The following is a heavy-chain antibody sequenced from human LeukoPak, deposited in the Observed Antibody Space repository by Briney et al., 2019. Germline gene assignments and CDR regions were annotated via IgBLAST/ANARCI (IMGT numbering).Heavy chain of an antibody. CDR3: ARDHHSNIVATIKGQQLVREDY. J-gene: IGHJ4*02. Sequence: ASVKVSCKASGYTFTSYYMHWVRQAPGQGLEWMGIINPSGGSTSYAQKFQGRVTMTRATSTSTVYMELSSLRSEDTAVYYCARDHHSNIVATIKGQQLVREDYWGQGTLVTVSS. D-gene: IGHD5-12*01. V-gene: IGHV1-46*03. CDR2: INPSGGST. CDR1: GYTFTSYY.